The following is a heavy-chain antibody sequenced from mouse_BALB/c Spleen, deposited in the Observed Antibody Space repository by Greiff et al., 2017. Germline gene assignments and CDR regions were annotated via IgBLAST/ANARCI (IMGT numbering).Heavy chain of an antibody. J-gene: IGHJ3*01. CDR1: GYSITSGYY. CDR2: ISYDGSN. Sequence: EVQLVESGPVLVKPSQSLSLTCSVTGYSITSGYYWNWIRQFPGNKLEWMGYISYDGSNNYNPSLKNRISITRDTSKNQFFLKLNSVTTEDTATYYCARDGAKAYWGQGTLVTVSA. V-gene: IGHV3-6*02. CDR3: ARDGAKAY.